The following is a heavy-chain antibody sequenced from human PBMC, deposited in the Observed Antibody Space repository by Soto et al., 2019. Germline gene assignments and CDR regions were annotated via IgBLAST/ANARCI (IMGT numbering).Heavy chain of an antibody. CDR1: GGSISSYC. Sequence: SETLSLTCTVSGGSISSYCWSWIRQPPGKGMEWIGYIYYNGSTNYNPSLKSRVTISVDTSKNQFSLKLSSVTAADTAVYYCARDRPARASGYPLSPPYYYYVMDVWGQGTMVTVSS. V-gene: IGHV4-59*01. J-gene: IGHJ6*02. D-gene: IGHD5-12*01. CDR3: ARDRPARASGYPLSPPYYYYVMDV. CDR2: IYYNGST.